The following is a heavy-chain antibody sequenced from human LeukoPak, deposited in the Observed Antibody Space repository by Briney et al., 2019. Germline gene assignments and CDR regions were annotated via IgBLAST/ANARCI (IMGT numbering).Heavy chain of an antibody. Sequence: ASVKVSCKASGYTFTSYYMHWVRQAPGQGLEWMGIINPSGGSTSYAQKFQGRVTMTRDTSTSTAYMELRSLRSDDTAVYYCARAAAGTKGNYYYYMDVWGKGTTVTISS. V-gene: IGHV1-46*01. CDR1: GYTFTSYY. D-gene: IGHD6-13*01. CDR3: ARAAAGTKGNYYYYMDV. J-gene: IGHJ6*03. CDR2: INPSGGST.